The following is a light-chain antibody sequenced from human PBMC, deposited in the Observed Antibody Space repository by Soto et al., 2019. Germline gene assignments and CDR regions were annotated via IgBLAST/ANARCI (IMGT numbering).Light chain of an antibody. CDR2: DVS. Sequence: QSVLTQPASVSGSPGQSITVSCTGTSSDVGFYDFVSWYQQHPGKAPKLMIYDVSNRPSGVSNRFSGSKSGNTASLTISGLQAEDEADYYCSSYTSSSTQVFGTGTKVT. CDR3: SSYTSSSTQV. V-gene: IGLV2-14*01. J-gene: IGLJ1*01. CDR1: SSDVGFYDF.